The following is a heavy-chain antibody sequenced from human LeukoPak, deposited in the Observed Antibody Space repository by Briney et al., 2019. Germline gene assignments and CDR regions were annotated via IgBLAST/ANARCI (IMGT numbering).Heavy chain of an antibody. CDR3: ATRDSSGSYFFDY. CDR2: IFGSST. D-gene: IGHD3-22*01. Sequence: GGSLRLSCAASGFTSSSYAMSWVRQAPGKGLEWVSAIFGSSTYYADSVKGRFTISRDVSKSKLYLQMNSLRAEDTAVYYCATRDSSGSYFFDYWGQGTLVSVCS. CDR1: GFTSSSYA. V-gene: IGHV3-23*01. J-gene: IGHJ4*02.